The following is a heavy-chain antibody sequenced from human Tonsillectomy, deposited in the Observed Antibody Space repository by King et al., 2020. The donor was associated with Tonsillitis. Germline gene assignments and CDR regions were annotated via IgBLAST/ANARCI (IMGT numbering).Heavy chain of an antibody. CDR1: GGSISSSSYY. CDR3: ARGSRLGIYYFDY. D-gene: IGHD3-22*01. Sequence: LQLQESGPGLVKPSETLSLTCTVSGGSISSSSYYWGWIRQPPGKGLEWIGSIYYSGSTYYNPSLKSRVTMSVDPSNNQFSLKLSSVTAADTAVYYCARGSRLGIYYFDYWGQGTLVTVSS. J-gene: IGHJ4*02. CDR2: IYYSGST. V-gene: IGHV4-39*01.